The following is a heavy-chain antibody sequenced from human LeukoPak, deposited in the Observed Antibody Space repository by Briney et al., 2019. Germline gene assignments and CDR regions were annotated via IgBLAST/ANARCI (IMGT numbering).Heavy chain of an antibody. CDR3: ARESRVVAGAAFDI. V-gene: IGHV3-53*01. CDR1: GFTVSSNY. CDR2: SYSGGST. D-gene: IGHD3-22*01. J-gene: IGHJ3*02. Sequence: GGSLRLSCAASGFTVSSNYMSWVRQAPGKGLEWVSVSYSGGSTYYAESVRGRFTISRDNSKSTLYLQMNSLRAEDTAVYYCARESRVVAGAAFDIWGQGTMVTVSS.